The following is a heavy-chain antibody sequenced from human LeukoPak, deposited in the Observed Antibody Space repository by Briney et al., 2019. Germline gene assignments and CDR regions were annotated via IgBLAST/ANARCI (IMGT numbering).Heavy chain of an antibody. Sequence: GGSLRLSCAASGFTFSSYAMHWVRQAPGKGLEWVAVISYDGSNKYYADSVKGRFTISRDNSKNTLYLQMNSLRAKDTAVYYCARDPGYCSSTSCHSYYYGMDVWGQGTTVTVSS. D-gene: IGHD2-2*01. CDR3: ARDPGYCSSTSCHSYYYGMDV. CDR1: GFTFSSYA. J-gene: IGHJ6*02. V-gene: IGHV3-30-3*01. CDR2: ISYDGSNK.